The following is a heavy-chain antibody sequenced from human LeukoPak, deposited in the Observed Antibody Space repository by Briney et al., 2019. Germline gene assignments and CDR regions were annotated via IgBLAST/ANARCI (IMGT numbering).Heavy chain of an antibody. CDR1: GYSFTGYA. V-gene: IGHV1-2*02. J-gene: IGHJ4*02. Sequence: GASVKVSCKASGYSFTGYAMNWVRQAPGQGLEWMGWINPNSGGTNYAQKFQGRVTMTRDTSISTAYMELSRLRSDDTAVYYCARELHGVVGATRYSRFDYWGQGTLVTVSS. CDR2: INPNSGGT. D-gene: IGHD1-26*01. CDR3: ARELHGVVGATRYSRFDY.